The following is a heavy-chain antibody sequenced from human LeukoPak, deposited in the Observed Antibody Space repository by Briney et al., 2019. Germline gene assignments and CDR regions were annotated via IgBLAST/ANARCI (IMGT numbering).Heavy chain of an antibody. CDR1: RFSFSSYA. Sequence: GGSLRLSCAASRFSFSSYALSWVRQAPGKGLEWVSGISWNSGSIGYADSVKGRFTISRDNAKNSLYLQMNSLRAEDTALYYCAKDIDDEWELDLLFDYWGQGTLVTVSS. CDR3: AKDIDDEWELDLLFDY. J-gene: IGHJ4*02. D-gene: IGHD1-26*01. CDR2: ISWNSGSI. V-gene: IGHV3-9*01.